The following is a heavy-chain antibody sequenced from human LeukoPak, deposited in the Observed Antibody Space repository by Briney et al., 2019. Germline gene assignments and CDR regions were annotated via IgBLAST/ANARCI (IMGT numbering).Heavy chain of an antibody. Sequence: ASVKVSCKASGYTFTSYGISWVRQAPGQGLEWMGRISAYNGNTNYAQKLQGRVTMTTDTSTSTAYMELRSLRSDDTAVYYCARESSSGWYDYFDYWGQGTLVTVSS. CDR2: ISAYNGNT. CDR1: GYTFTSYG. J-gene: IGHJ4*02. CDR3: ARESSSGWYDYFDY. D-gene: IGHD6-19*01. V-gene: IGHV1-18*01.